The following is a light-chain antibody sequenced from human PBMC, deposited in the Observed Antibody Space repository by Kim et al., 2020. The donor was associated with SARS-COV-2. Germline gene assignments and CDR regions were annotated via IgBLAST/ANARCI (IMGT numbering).Light chain of an antibody. CDR2: GNS. CDR3: QSYDSSLSGSVV. Sequence: VTISCTGSSPNIGAGYDVHWYQQLPGTAPKVLIYGNSNRPSGVPDRFSGSKSGTSASLAITGLQAEDEADYYCQSYDSSLSGSVVFGGGTQLTVL. CDR1: SPNIGAGYD. V-gene: IGLV1-40*01. J-gene: IGLJ2*01.